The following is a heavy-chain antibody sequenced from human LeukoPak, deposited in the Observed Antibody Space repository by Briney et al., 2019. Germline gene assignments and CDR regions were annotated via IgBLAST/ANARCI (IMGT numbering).Heavy chain of an antibody. J-gene: IGHJ4*02. CDR3: ARYNYDSSGSGSFDY. V-gene: IGHV6-1*01. CDR2: AYYRSKWYN. D-gene: IGHD3-22*01. Sequence: SQTLSLTCAISGDSVSTNSAVWNWIRQSPSRGFEWLGRAYYRSKWYNDYAVSVRGRITINPDTSKNQFSLQLNSVTPEDTAVYYCARYNYDSSGSGSFDYWGQGILVTVSS. CDR1: GDSVSTNSAV.